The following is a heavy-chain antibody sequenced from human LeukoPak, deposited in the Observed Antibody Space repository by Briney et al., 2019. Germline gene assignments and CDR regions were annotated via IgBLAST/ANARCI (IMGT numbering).Heavy chain of an antibody. CDR3: AKALEQETVIALDS. CDR2: ISGSGGST. J-gene: IGHJ4*02. V-gene: IGHV3-23*01. CDR1: GSTFSTYA. D-gene: IGHD6-13*01. Sequence: GGSLRLSCEASGSTFSTYAWSWVRQPPGKGLEWVSPISGSGGSTYYADSVKGRFTISRDHSKITLYLQMNSLRAEDTSIYFCAKALEQETVIALDSWGQGTLVTVS.